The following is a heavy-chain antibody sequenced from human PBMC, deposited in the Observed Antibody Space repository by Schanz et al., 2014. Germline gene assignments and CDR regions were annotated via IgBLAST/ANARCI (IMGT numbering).Heavy chain of an antibody. D-gene: IGHD3-22*01. CDR1: GTSITSSTYY. J-gene: IGHJ5*02. CDR2: ISYSGNT. CDR3: ARPSSVVGITGWFDT. Sequence: QLQLRESGPGLVKPSETLSLICSVSGTSITSSTYYWGWIRQPPGKGPEWIGSISYSGNTYYTPSRKSRVTISLAPSKTQFPLKLPSVPAADTAVYYCARPSSVVGITGWFDTWGQGTLVTVSS. V-gene: IGHV4-39*01.